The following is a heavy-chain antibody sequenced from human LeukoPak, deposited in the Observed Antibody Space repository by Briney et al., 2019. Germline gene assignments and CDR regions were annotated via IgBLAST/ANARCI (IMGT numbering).Heavy chain of an antibody. V-gene: IGHV3-7*01. D-gene: IGHD6-13*01. CDR1: GFTFTDYW. J-gene: IGHJ4*01. Sequence: GGSLRLSCAVSGFTFTDYWMNWVRQAPGKELEWVASIRQDGSEKTYVDSVKGRFTISRDNTKNSLSLQLNSLRVEDTAVYYCARDGTAAGLYFDLRGQGTLVTASS. CDR3: ARDGTAAGLYFDL. CDR2: IRQDGSEK.